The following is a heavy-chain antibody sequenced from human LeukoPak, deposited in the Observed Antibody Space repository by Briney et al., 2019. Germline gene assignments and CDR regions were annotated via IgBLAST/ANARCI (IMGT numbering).Heavy chain of an antibody. D-gene: IGHD4-17*01. CDR2: IWYDGSNK. CDR3: ARDLRGRRGDTVTTGFDY. CDR1: GFTFSSYG. Sequence: PGGSLRLSCAASGFTFSSYGMHWVRQAPGKGLEWVAVIWYDGSNKYYADSVKGRFTISRDNSKNTLYLQMNSLRAEDTAVYYCARDLRGRRGDTVTTGFDYWGQGTLVTVSS. J-gene: IGHJ4*02. V-gene: IGHV3-33*01.